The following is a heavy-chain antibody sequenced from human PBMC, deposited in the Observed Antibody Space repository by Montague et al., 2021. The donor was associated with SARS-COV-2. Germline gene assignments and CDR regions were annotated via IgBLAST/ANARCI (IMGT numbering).Heavy chain of an antibody. J-gene: IGHJ3*02. CDR3: ARDLDGAFDI. V-gene: IGHV3-66*02. CDR2: IYGGGGT. CDR1: GFSVSSNY. Sequence: SLRLSCAASGFSVSSNYMSWVRQAPGKGLEWVSLIYGGGGTSSADSVQGRFTTSRDNSKNTLFLQMNSLRAEDTAVYYCARDLDGAFDIWGQGTRVTVSS.